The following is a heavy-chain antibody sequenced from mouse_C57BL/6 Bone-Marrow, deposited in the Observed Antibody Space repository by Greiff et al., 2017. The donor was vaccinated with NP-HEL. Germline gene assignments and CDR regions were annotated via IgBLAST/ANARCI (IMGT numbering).Heavy chain of an antibody. CDR2: IYPGSGST. CDR1: GYTFTSYW. V-gene: IGHV1-55*01. Sequence: QVHVKQPGAELVKPGASVKMSCKASGYTFTSYWITWVKQRPGQGLEWIGDIYPGSGSTNYNEKFKSKATLTVDTSSSTAYMQLSSLTSEDSAVYYCARKTTVVVFDYWGQGTTLTVSS. CDR3: ARKTTVVVFDY. D-gene: IGHD1-1*01. J-gene: IGHJ2*01.